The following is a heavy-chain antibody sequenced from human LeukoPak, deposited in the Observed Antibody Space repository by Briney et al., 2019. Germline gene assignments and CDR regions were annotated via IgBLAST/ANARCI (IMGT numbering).Heavy chain of an antibody. CDR2: ISGSGGST. J-gene: IGHJ4*02. CDR3: AKVGFDLMVYAPTNDY. Sequence: PGGSLGLSCAASGFTFSSYAMSWVRQAPGKGLEWVSAISGSGGSTYYADSVKGRFTISRDNSKNTLYLQMNSLRAEDTAVYYCAKVGFDLMVYAPTNDYWGQGTLVTVSS. D-gene: IGHD2-8*01. CDR1: GFTFSSYA. V-gene: IGHV3-23*01.